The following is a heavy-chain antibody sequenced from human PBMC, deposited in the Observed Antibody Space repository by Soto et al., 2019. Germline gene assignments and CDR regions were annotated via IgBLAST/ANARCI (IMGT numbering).Heavy chain of an antibody. V-gene: IGHV1-69*01. CDR3: ARGQFHHVSNYYYALDV. Sequence: QVQLVQSGAEVKKPGSSVKVSCKASGGTFSSYAISWVRQAPGQGLEWMGGFIPMFNRPHSARKFQGRVTITAAESTSRAYMDLSSRRSEDKAVYYCARGQFHHVSNYYYALDVWGQGTTVTVSS. CDR2: FIPMFNRP. J-gene: IGHJ6*02. CDR1: GGTFSSYA.